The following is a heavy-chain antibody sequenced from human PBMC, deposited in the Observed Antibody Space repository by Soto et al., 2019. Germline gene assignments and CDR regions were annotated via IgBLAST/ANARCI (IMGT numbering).Heavy chain of an antibody. CDR1: RYTFTSYY. CDR2: INPSGGST. CDR3: ASLPAVAGTRNYFDY. J-gene: IGHJ4*02. Sequence: PSVKVSCKASRYTFTSYYMHWVRQAPGQGLEWMGIINPSGGSTSYAQKFQGRVTMTRDTSTSTVYMELSSLRSEDTAVYYCASLPAVAGTRNYFDYWGQGTLVTVSS. V-gene: IGHV1-46*01. D-gene: IGHD6-19*01.